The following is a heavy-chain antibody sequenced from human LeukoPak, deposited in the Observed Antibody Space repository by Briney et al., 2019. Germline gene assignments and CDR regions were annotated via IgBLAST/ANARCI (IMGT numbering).Heavy chain of an antibody. Sequence: EASVKVSCKASGYTFTGYYMHWVRQAPGQGLEWMGWINPNSGGTNYAQKFQGRVTMTRDTSISTAYMELSRPRSDDTAVYYCARDRFSWFDPWGQGTLVTVSS. J-gene: IGHJ5*02. D-gene: IGHD3-3*01. CDR3: ARDRFSWFDP. V-gene: IGHV1-2*02. CDR1: GYTFTGYY. CDR2: INPNSGGT.